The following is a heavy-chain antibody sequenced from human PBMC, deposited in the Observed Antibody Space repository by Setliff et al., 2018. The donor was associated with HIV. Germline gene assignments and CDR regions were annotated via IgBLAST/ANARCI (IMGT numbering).Heavy chain of an antibody. J-gene: IGHJ4*02. V-gene: IGHV4-34*01. CDR3: ARGLPGTYRYSYFDS. Sequence: SETLSLTCAVYGGSFSGYYWSWIRQPPGKGLEWIGEINHSGSTNYNPSLKSRVTISIDTSKNQFSLKVSSVTAADTALYYCARGLPGTYRYSYFDSWGQGTLVTVSS. CDR2: INHSGST. CDR1: GGSFSGYY. D-gene: IGHD3-16*02.